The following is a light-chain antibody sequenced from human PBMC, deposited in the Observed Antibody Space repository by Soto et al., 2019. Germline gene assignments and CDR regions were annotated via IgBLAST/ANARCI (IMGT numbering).Light chain of an antibody. J-gene: IGKJ1*01. CDR3: QQSYSTPWT. V-gene: IGKV1-39*01. CDR1: QSISSN. CDR2: AAS. Sequence: DIQMTQSPSSRSASIGDRVSITCRASQSISSNLNWYQQKPGKAPKLLIYAASSLQSGVPARFSGRGSGTDFTLTISSLQPEDFVTYSCQQSYSTPWTFGQGTKVEIK.